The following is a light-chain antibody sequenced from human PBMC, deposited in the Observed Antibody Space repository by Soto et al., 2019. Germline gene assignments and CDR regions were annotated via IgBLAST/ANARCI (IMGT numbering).Light chain of an antibody. CDR2: EVS. J-gene: IGLJ2*01. V-gene: IGLV2-8*01. CDR3: SSYAGSNNLV. CDR1: SSDVGGYNY. Sequence: QSALTQPPSASGSPGQSVTISCTGTSSDVGGYNYVSWYQQHPGKAPKLMIYEVSKRPSGVPNCFSGSKSGNTASLTVSVLQAEDEDDYYCSSYAGSNNLVFGGGTKLTVL.